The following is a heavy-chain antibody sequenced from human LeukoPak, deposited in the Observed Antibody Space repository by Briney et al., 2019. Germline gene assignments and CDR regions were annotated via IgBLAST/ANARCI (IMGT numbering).Heavy chain of an antibody. V-gene: IGHV1-2*02. CDR2: INPNSGGT. D-gene: IGHD2-2*01. Sequence: ASVKVSCKASGYTFTGYYMHWVRQAPGQGLEWMGWINPNSGGTNYAQKFQGRVTMTRDTSISAAYMELSRLSSDDTAVYYCARGGAGEGYCSSTSCYGHDYWGQGTLVTVSS. J-gene: IGHJ4*02. CDR3: ARGGAGEGYCSSTSCYGHDY. CDR1: GYTFTGYY.